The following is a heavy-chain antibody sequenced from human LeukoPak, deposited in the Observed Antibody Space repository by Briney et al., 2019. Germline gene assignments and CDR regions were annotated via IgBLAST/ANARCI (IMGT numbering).Heavy chain of an antibody. CDR2: INHSGST. Sequence: SETLSLTCAVYGGSFSGYYWSWIRQPPGKGLEWIGEINHSGSTNYNPSLKSRVTISVDTSKSQFSLKLSSVTAADTAVYYCAREGRDDFWAFDYWGQGTLVTVSS. CDR1: GGSFSGYY. V-gene: IGHV4-34*01. CDR3: AREGRDDFWAFDY. D-gene: IGHD3-3*01. J-gene: IGHJ4*02.